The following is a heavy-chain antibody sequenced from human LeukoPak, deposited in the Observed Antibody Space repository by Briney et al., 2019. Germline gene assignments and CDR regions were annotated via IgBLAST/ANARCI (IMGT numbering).Heavy chain of an antibody. V-gene: IGHV4-59*01. CDR2: IYYSGST. CDR1: GGSISSYY. D-gene: IGHD6-13*01. Sequence: SETLSLTCTVSGGSISSYYWSWIRQPPGKGLEWIGYIYYSGSTNYNPSLKSRVTISVDTSKNQFSLKLSSVTAADTAVYYCARDALIAAVDFDYWGQGTLVTVSS. CDR3: ARDALIAAVDFDY. J-gene: IGHJ4*02.